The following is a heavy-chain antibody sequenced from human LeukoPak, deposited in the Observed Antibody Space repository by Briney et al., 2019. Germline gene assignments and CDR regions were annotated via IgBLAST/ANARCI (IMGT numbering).Heavy chain of an antibody. Sequence: GGSLRLSCAASGFTFSSYWMSWVRQAPGKGLEWVAIIKQDGTEKYYVDSVKGRFTISRDNAENSLYLQMSSLRAEDTAVYYCARGVGATHFDYWGQGTLVTVSS. J-gene: IGHJ4*02. CDR3: ARGVGATHFDY. CDR2: IKQDGTEK. V-gene: IGHV3-7*04. D-gene: IGHD1-26*01. CDR1: GFTFSSYW.